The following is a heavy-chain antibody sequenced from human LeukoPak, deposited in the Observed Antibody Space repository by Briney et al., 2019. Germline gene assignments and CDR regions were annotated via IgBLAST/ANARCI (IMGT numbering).Heavy chain of an antibody. CDR1: GGSISSYY. V-gene: IGHV4-59*12. Sequence: SETLSLTCTVSGGSISSYYWSWIRQPPGKGLEWIGYIYYSGSTNYNPSLKSRVTISVDTSKNQFSLKLSSVTAAHTAVYYCARETPKGNYVQYWGQGTLVTVSS. CDR3: ARETPKGNYVQY. CDR2: IYYSGST. J-gene: IGHJ4*02. D-gene: IGHD6-13*01.